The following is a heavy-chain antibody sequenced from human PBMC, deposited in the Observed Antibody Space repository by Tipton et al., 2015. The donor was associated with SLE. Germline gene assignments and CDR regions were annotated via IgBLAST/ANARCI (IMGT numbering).Heavy chain of an antibody. V-gene: IGHV4-4*07. Sequence: TLSLTCTVSGGSISSHSYNWLRQPAGKGLEWIGRVYSSGSTIYNPSIKSRITLSLDTSKNQFSLRVNSATAADTAVYYCARLSSGWPDYFDYWGQGTLVTVSS. CDR2: VYSSGST. CDR1: GGSISSHS. CDR3: ARLSSGWPDYFDY. J-gene: IGHJ4*02. D-gene: IGHD6-19*01.